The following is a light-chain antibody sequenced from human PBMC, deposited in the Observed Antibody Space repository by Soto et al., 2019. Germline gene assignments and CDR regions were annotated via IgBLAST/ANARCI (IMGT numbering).Light chain of an antibody. V-gene: IGKV1-6*01. Sequence: AIEITQSPSSLSASVGDRVTLTCRASQGIRNDLGWYQQTPGKPPKLLIYAASSLQSGVPSRFSGRGSGTDFTLTISRLQTEDFEIYYCQQDNSSPLTFGGGTKVDIK. CDR1: QGIRND. J-gene: IGKJ4*01. CDR3: QQDNSSPLT. CDR2: AAS.